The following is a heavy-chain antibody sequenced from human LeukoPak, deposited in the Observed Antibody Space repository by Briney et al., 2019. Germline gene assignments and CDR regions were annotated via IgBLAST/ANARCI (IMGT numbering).Heavy chain of an antibody. Sequence: GASVKVSCKASGYTFTSYDINWVRQATGQGLEWMGWMNPNSGNTGYAQKFQGRVTITRNTSISTAYMGLGSLRSEDTAVYYCARGPRITTTLSRWLARGKAIDYWGQGTLVTVSS. V-gene: IGHV1-8*03. J-gene: IGHJ4*02. CDR2: MNPNSGNT. CDR1: GYTFTSYD. CDR3: ARGPRITTTLSRWLARGKAIDY. D-gene: IGHD6-19*01.